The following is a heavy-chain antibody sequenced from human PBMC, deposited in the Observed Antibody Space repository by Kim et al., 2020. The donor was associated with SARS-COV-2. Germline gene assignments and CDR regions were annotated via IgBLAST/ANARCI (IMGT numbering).Heavy chain of an antibody. D-gene: IGHD6-13*01. CDR2: I. Sequence: IYYAYSMQRRVTVSRNSAKNSVYLEMDSLRAEDTAVYYCESVQWTSSCFXYWGQGTLVTVSS. J-gene: IGHJ4*02. CDR3: ESVQWTSSCFXY. V-gene: IGHV3-11*01.